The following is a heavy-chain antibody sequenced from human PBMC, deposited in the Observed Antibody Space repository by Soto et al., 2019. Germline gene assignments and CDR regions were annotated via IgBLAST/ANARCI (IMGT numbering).Heavy chain of an antibody. CDR2: ISGSGGST. D-gene: IGHD3-22*01. CDR1: GFTFSSYA. J-gene: IGHJ3*02. CDR3: ARVLSSAHDAFDI. V-gene: IGHV3-23*01. Sequence: GGSLRLSCAASGFTFSSYAMSWVRQAPGKGLEWVSAISGSGGSTYYADSVKGRFTISRDNSKNTLYLQMNSLRAEDTAVYYCARVLSSAHDAFDIWGQGTMVTVSS.